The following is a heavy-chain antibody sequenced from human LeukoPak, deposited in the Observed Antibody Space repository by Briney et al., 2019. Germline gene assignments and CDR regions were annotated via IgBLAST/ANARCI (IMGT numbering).Heavy chain of an antibody. V-gene: IGHV1-8*01. J-gene: IGHJ6*03. D-gene: IGHD2-2*01. CDR2: MNPNSGNT. CDR1: GYTFTSYD. Sequence: VSVKVSCKASGYTFTSYDINWVRQATGQGLEWMGWMNPNSGNTGYAQKFQGRVTMTRNTSISTAYMELSSLRSEDTAVYYCARLTQNCSSTSCSYYYYYMDVWGKGTTVTISS. CDR3: ARLTQNCSSTSCSYYYYYMDV.